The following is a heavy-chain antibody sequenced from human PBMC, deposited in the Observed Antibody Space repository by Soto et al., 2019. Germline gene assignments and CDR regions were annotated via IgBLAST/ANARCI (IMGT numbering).Heavy chain of an antibody. Sequence: ASVKVSCKASGYTFTSYGISWVRQAPGQGLEWMGWISAYSGNTNYAQKLQGRVTMTTDTSTSTAYMELRSLRSDDTAVYYCARYIAVAGTVWFDPWGQGTLVTVSS. V-gene: IGHV1-18*04. D-gene: IGHD6-19*01. CDR3: ARYIAVAGTVWFDP. CDR1: GYTFTSYG. CDR2: ISAYSGNT. J-gene: IGHJ5*02.